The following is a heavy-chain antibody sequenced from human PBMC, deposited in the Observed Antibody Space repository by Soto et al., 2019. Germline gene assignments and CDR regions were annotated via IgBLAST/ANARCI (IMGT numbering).Heavy chain of an antibody. CDR1: GRSISGINTI. Sequence: SGTLSITCSVSGRSISGINTIWGWIRQTPGEGLEWIGTINNTGSTYYNPSLKSRVIISIDKSKNSLSLQLSSVTAADTALYYCARPVSGDGSGYSGFDPWGQGTRVTVSS. D-gene: IGHD5-12*01. CDR2: INNTGST. J-gene: IGHJ5*02. CDR3: ARPVSGDGSGYSGFDP. V-gene: IGHV4-39*01.